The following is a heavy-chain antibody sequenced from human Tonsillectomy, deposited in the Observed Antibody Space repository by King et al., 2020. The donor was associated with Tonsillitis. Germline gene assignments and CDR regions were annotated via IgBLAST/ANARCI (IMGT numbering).Heavy chain of an antibody. J-gene: IGHJ4*02. D-gene: IGHD3-22*01. CDR2: IYYSGST. Sequence: LQLQESGPGLVKPSETLSLTCTLSGGSISSSSFYWGWIRQPPGKGLEWIGSIYYSGSTYYNPSLKSRVTISVDTSKNQFSLKLSSVTAADTAVYYCAVVLDYFGYWGQGTLVTVSS. V-gene: IGHV4-39*01. CDR3: AVVLDYFGY. CDR1: GGSISSSSFY.